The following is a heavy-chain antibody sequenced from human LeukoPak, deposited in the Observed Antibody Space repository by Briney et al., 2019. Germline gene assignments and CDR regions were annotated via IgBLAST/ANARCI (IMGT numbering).Heavy chain of an antibody. CDR2: IYPNSGGT. V-gene: IGHV1-18*01. J-gene: IGHJ4*02. CDR3: ARDRGDILTGYYTHSLAPVDY. D-gene: IGHD3-9*01. CDR1: GYTFTSYG. Sequence: ASVKVSCKASGYTFTSYGISWVRQAPGQGLEWMGWIYPNSGGTNYAQKLQGRVTMTTDTSTSTAYMELRSLRSDDTAVYYCARDRGDILTGYYTHSLAPVDYWGQGTLVTVSS.